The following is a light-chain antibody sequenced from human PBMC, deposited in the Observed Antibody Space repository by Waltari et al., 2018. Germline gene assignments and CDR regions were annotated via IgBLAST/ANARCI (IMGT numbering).Light chain of an antibody. V-gene: IGKV1-39*01. CDR3: QQSYGRPYT. CDR1: HRLNYF. J-gene: IGKJ2*01. Sequence: DIKMTQSPSSLSASVGDRVRNTCRASHRLNYFLNWYQQKPGKAPKLLIFAASRLQDGVPSRFSGTGSETDFTLTIAGLQPEDFATYFCQQSYGRPYTFGQGTKLEI. CDR2: AAS.